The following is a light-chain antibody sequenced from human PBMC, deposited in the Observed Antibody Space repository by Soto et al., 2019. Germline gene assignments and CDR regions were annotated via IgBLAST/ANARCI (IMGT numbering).Light chain of an antibody. Sequence: DIQMTQSPSTLSASVEDRVTITCRASQSLDSWLAWCQQKPGKPPKLLIYKTSILEFGIPSRFSGSGSGTLFTLTISSLQPDDFATYYCQQYHSFSTFGQGTKVEIK. CDR3: QQYHSFST. CDR2: KTS. J-gene: IGKJ1*01. V-gene: IGKV1-5*03. CDR1: QSLDSW.